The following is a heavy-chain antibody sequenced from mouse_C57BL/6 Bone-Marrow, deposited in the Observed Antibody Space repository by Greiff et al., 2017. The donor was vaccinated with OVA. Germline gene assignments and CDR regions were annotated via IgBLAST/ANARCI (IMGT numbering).Heavy chain of an antibody. Sequence: QVQLKESGPGLVQPSQSLSITCTVSGFSLTSYGVHWVRQSPGKGLEWLGVIWSGGSTDYNAAFISSLSISKDNSKSQVFFKMNSLQADDTAIYYCARCSSYWYFDVWGTGTTVTVSS. CDR3: ARCSSYWYFDV. CDR2: IWSGGST. D-gene: IGHD1-1*01. J-gene: IGHJ1*03. CDR1: GFSLTSYG. V-gene: IGHV2-2*01.